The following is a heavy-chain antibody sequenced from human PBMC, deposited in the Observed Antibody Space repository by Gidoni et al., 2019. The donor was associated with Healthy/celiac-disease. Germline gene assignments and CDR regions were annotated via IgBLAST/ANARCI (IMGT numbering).Heavy chain of an antibody. CDR3: AKLLWFGESTSTGDY. Sequence: QFQLVQSGAAVKQPGSSVKVSCKASGGPFSSYAISWVRKAPGQGLEWMGGIIPIFGTANYAQKFQGRVTITADESTSTAYRELSSLRSEDTAVYYCAKLLWFGESTSTGDYWGQGTLVTVSS. CDR1: GGPFSSYA. D-gene: IGHD3-10*01. CDR2: IIPIFGTA. J-gene: IGHJ4*02. V-gene: IGHV1-69*12.